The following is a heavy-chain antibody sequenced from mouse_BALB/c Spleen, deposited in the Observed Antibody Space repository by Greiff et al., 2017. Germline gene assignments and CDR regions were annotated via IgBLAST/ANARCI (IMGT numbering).Heavy chain of an antibody. J-gene: IGHJ4*01. CDR2: IWAGGST. Sequence: QVQLKESGPGLVAPSQSLSITCTVSGFSLTSYGVHWVRQPPGKGLEWLGVIWAGGSTNYNSALMSRLSISKDNSKSLVFLKMNSLQTDDTAMYYCARVGSNYAMDYWGQGTSVTVSS. CDR3: ARVGSNYAMDY. V-gene: IGHV2-9*02. D-gene: IGHD1-1*01. CDR1: GFSLTSYG.